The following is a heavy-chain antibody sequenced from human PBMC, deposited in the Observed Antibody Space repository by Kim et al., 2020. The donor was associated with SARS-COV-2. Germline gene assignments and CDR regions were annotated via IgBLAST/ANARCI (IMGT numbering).Heavy chain of an antibody. Sequence: GGSLRLSCAASGFTFSYSWMNWVRQAPGKGLEWVGRMKSNRDGGTTDYAAAGKGRFTISRDDSNNKLYLQTKSLKIEDTAVYYCTTIKKGTGYIYGFDYYYYGMDVWGRGTMVTVSS. D-gene: IGHD5-18*01. CDR2: MKSNRDGGTT. J-gene: IGHJ6*02. V-gene: IGHV3-15*01. CDR3: TTIKKGTGYIYGFDYYYYGMDV. CDR1: GFTFSYSW.